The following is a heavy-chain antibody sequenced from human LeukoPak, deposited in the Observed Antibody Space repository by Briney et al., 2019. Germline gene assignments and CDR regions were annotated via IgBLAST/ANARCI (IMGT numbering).Heavy chain of an antibody. D-gene: IGHD6-19*01. CDR3: ARGPQWRGDYYYMDV. CDR1: GYGFTNFD. J-gene: IGHJ6*03. CDR2: MNPNSGNK. Sequence: GASVKVSCKASGYGFTNFDINWVRQATGQGLECMGWMNPNSGNKGDAQKFQGRVTMTMNTSITTAYMELSSLRSEDTAVYYCARGPQWRGDYYYMDVWGRGTTVTVSS. V-gene: IGHV1-8*01.